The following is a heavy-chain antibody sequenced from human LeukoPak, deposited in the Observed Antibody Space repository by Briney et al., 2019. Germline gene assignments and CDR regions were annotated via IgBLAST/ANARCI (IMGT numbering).Heavy chain of an antibody. V-gene: IGHV4-34*01. J-gene: IGHJ6*03. Sequence: KSSETLSLTCAVYGGSFSGYNWSWIRQPPGKGLEWIGEINHSGSTNYNPSLKSRVTISVDTSKNQFSLKLSSVTAADTAVYYCARCKSPHYYYYMDVWGKGTTVTISS. CDR3: ARCKSPHYYYYMDV. CDR1: GGSFSGYN. CDR2: INHSGST. D-gene: IGHD2/OR15-2a*01.